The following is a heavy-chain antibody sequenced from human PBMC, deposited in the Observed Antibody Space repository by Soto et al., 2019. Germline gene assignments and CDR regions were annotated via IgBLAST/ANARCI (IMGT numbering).Heavy chain of an antibody. V-gene: IGHV3-11*06. Sequence: PGGPLRLSCAASGFTFSDHYMSWIRQAPGKGLEWIGYSSNSGSFTRYADSVKGRFSISRDNAKNSLYLQINSLRGDDTATYFCVRSGDNYNLLDYWGQGTPVTVSS. J-gene: IGHJ4*02. CDR1: GFTFSDHY. CDR2: SSNSGSFT. CDR3: VRSGDNYNLLDY. D-gene: IGHD1-1*01.